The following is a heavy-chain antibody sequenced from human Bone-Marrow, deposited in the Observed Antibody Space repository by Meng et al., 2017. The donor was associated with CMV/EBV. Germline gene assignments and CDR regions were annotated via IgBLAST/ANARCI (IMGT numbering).Heavy chain of an antibody. CDR1: GFTFNSYA. CDR2: ISGSGGST. D-gene: IGHD2-21*01. V-gene: IGHV3-23*01. CDR3: ARSRRVVVIASYPDY. J-gene: IGHJ4*02. Sequence: GESLKISCAASGFTFNSYAMHWVRQAPGKGLEWVSAISGSGGSTYYADSVKGRFTISRDNSKNTLYLQMNSLRAEDTAVYYCARSRRVVVIASYPDYWGQGTLVTVSS.